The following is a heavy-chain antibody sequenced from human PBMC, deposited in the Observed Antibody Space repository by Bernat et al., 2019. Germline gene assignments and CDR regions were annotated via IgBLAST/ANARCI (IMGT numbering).Heavy chain of an antibody. CDR3: TRDDGRVRGVIVLDY. V-gene: IGHV3-48*01. D-gene: IGHD3-10*01. Sequence: EVQLVESGGGLVQPGGSLRLSCAASGFSFRSYSMNWVRQAPGKGLEWISYISSSSSPIYYADSVKGRFTISRDNAKNSLYLQMNSLRGEDTAVYYCTRDDGRVRGVIVLDYWGQGALVTVSS. CDR2: ISSSSSPI. CDR1: GFSFRSYS. J-gene: IGHJ4*02.